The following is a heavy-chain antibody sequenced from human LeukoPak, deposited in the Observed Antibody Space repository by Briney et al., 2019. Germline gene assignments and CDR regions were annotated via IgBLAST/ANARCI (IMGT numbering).Heavy chain of an antibody. D-gene: IGHD3-10*01. Sequence: ASETLSLTCTVSGGSISSSSYYWGWIRQPPGKGLEWIGSIYYSGSTYYNPSLKSRVTISVDTSKNQFSLKLSSATAADTAVYYCARRSLTMVRGSPARFDYWGQGTLVTVSS. V-gene: IGHV4-39*01. CDR1: GGSISSSSYY. J-gene: IGHJ4*02. CDR3: ARRSLTMVRGSPARFDY. CDR2: IYYSGST.